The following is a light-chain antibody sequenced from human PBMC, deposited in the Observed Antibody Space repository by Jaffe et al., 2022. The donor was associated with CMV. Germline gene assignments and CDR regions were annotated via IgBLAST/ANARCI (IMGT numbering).Light chain of an antibody. J-gene: IGLJ3*02. Sequence: SYELTQPPSVSVSPGQTARITCSGDALPKQYAYWYQQKPDQAPVVVIYKDNERPSGIPERFSGSSSGTTVTLTISGVQAEDEADYYCQSADSGGTYQVFGGGTKLTVL. CDR1: ALPKQY. CDR2: KDN. CDR3: QSADSGGTYQV. V-gene: IGLV3-25*03.